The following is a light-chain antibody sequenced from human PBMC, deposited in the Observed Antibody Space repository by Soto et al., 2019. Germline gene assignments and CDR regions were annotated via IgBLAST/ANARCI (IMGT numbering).Light chain of an antibody. CDR1: NSDVGLYDF. CDR3: ISYRGSNIFVV. Sequence: QSALTQPASVSGTPGQSITISCTGSNSDVGLYDFVSWYQHHPGRAPKLIVSEVSHRPSGISNRFSGSKSGNTASLTISGLQSEEEDDYYCISYRGSNIFVVFGGGTKLTVL. V-gene: IGLV2-14*01. J-gene: IGLJ2*01. CDR2: EVS.